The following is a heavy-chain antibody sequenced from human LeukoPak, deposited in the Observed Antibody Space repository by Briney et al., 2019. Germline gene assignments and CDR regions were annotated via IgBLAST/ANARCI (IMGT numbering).Heavy chain of an antibody. CDR3: ASPNRSMTFDY. CDR2: IKQDGSEK. CDR1: GFTFSSYW. J-gene: IGHJ4*02. Sequence: GGSLRLSCAASGFTFSSYWMSWVRQAPGKGLEWVANIKQDGSEKYYVDSVKGRFTISRDNAKNSLYLQMNSLRAEDTAVYYCASPNRSMTFDYWGQGTLVTVSS. V-gene: IGHV3-7*01. D-gene: IGHD6-6*01.